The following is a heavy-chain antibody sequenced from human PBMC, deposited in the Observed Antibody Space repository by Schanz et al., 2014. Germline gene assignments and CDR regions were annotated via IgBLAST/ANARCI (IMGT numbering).Heavy chain of an antibody. Sequence: EVQVVESGGGLVQPGGSLRLSCAVSGFTVSANYMIWVRQPPGKGLEWVANIGDDGADKYYLDSVRGRFTISRDNTKNFLHLEMNNLRAEDTAVYYCARSPNNNDFWSGYTLRADYDSYMDVWGKGTTXTVS. J-gene: IGHJ6*03. CDR3: ARSPNNNDFWSGYTLRADYDSYMDV. D-gene: IGHD3-3*01. V-gene: IGHV3-7*01. CDR2: IGDDGADK. CDR1: GFTVSANY.